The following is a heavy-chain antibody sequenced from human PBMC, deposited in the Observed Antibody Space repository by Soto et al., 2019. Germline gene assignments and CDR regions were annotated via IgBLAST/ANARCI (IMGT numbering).Heavy chain of an antibody. D-gene: IGHD2-15*01. Sequence: SVKVSCKAAGGTFSTHAISWLRQAPGHGLEWMGGIIPISGTTYYTQKFQGRVTITADEPTSTAFMELSSLKSEDTAVFYCARGYCSGGNCYSGMDVWGQGTMVTVSS. CDR1: GGTFSTHA. CDR3: ARGYCSGGNCYSGMDV. CDR2: IIPISGTT. V-gene: IGHV1-69*13. J-gene: IGHJ6*02.